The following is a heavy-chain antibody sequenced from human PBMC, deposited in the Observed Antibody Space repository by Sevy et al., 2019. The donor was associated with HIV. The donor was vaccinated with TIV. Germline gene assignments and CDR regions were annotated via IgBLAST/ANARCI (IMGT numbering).Heavy chain of an antibody. V-gene: IGHV3-74*01. CDR3: ARSMYITIRLD. Sequence: GGSLRLSCAASGFTFSSNWMHWVRQAPGKGLVWVSRIKSDGSNTSYADSVKGRFTISRDNAKNTLYLQMNSLRVEDTAVYYCARSMYITIRLDWSQGTLVTVSS. D-gene: IGHD1-1*01. CDR1: GFTFSSNW. J-gene: IGHJ4*02. CDR2: IKSDGSNT.